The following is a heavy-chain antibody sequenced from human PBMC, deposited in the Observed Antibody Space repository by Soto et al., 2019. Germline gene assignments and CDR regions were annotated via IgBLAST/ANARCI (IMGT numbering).Heavy chain of an antibody. CDR2: MNTNTGNT. J-gene: IGHJ4*02. CDR1: GYTFTEFD. Sequence: GASVKVSCKTSGYTFTEFDINWVRQAPGQGLEWMGWMNTNTGNTGYAQRFQGRVTMTRDTSISTAYMELRRLRSEDTAVYYCARVVRFFGGHAGYWGQGTLVTVS. V-gene: IGHV1-8*01. D-gene: IGHD3-3*01. CDR3: ARVVRFFGGHAGY.